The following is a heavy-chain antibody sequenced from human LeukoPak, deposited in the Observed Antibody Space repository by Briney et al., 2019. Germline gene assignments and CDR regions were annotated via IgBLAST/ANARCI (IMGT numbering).Heavy chain of an antibody. CDR2: IYYVGSP. Sequence: SETLSLTCSVSGDSIRSGDAYWGWIRQSPLKGLEWIASIYYVGSPHSNPSLNSRRVTMSVDTAKNQFSLRLPSVTAADTAVYYCARIPITKRAMDVWGQGTTVTVSS. V-gene: IGHV4-39*01. D-gene: IGHD3-3*01. CDR1: GDSIRSGDAY. CDR3: ARIPITKRAMDV. J-gene: IGHJ6*02.